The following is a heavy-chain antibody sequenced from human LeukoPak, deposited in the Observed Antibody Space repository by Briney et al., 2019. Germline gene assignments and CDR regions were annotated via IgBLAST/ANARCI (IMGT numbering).Heavy chain of an antibody. CDR3: ARPGVVVPAANSGWFDP. CDR1: GGSISSYY. Sequence: SETLSLTCTVSGGSISSYYWSWIRQPPGKGLEWIGYIYYSGSTNYNPSLKSRVTISVDTSKNQFSLKLSSVTAADTAVYYCARPGVVVPAANSGWFDPWGQGTLVTVSS. CDR2: IYYSGST. D-gene: IGHD2-2*01. J-gene: IGHJ5*02. V-gene: IGHV4-59*12.